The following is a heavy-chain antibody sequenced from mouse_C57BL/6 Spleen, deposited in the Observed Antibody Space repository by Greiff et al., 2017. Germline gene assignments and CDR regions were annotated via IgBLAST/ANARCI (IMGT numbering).Heavy chain of an antibody. V-gene: IGHV1-64*01. Sequence: VQLQQPGAELVKPGASVKLSCKASGYTFTSYWMHWVKQRPGQGLEWIGMIHPNSGSTNYNEKFKSKATLTVDKSSSTAYMQLSSLTSEDSAVYYCLYGSSYGYFDVWGTGTTVTVSS. CDR2: IHPNSGST. CDR1: GYTFTSYW. D-gene: IGHD1-1*01. CDR3: LYGSSYGYFDV. J-gene: IGHJ1*03.